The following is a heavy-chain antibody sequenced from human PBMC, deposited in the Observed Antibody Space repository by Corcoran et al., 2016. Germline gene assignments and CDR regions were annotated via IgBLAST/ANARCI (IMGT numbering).Heavy chain of an antibody. CDR1: GGTFSSYA. Sequence: QVQLVQSGAEVKKPGSSVKVSCKASGGTFSSYAISWVRQAPGQGLEWMGGIIPIFGTANYAQKFQGRVTITAEKSTSTAYMELSSLRSEDTAVYYCAAGQLGRKYYYYYYGMDVWGQGTTVTVSS. CDR2: IIPIFGTA. CDR3: AAGQLGRKYYYYYYGMDV. V-gene: IGHV1-69*06. D-gene: IGHD6-6*01. J-gene: IGHJ6*02.